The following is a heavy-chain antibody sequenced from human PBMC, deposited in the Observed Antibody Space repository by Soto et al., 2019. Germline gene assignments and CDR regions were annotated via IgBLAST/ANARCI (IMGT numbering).Heavy chain of an antibody. D-gene: IGHD2-2*01. CDR3: QADILLVPAAMQESLALEGGNNWFDP. CDR1: GFTFSNAW. J-gene: IGHJ5*02. CDR2: IKSKTDGGTT. V-gene: IGHV3-15*07. Sequence: PGGSLRLSCAASGFTFSNAWMNWVRQAPGKGLEWVGRIKSKTDGGTTDYAAPVKGRFTISRDDSKNTLYLQMNSLKTEDTAVYYCQADILLVPAAMQESLALEGGNNWFDPWGQGTLVTVSS.